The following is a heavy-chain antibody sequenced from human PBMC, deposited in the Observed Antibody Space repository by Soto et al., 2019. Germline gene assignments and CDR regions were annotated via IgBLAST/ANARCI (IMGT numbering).Heavy chain of an antibody. V-gene: IGHV3-48*02. D-gene: IGHD3-3*01. J-gene: IGHJ6*02. CDR1: GFTFSSYS. CDR2: ITSSGGTI. CDR3: ARGNVFGVGYYGMDV. Sequence: GGSLRLSCAASGFTFSSYSMNWVRQAPGKGLEWASYITSSGGTIYYADSVKGRITISRDNAKTSLYLQINSLRDEDTAVYYCARGNVFGVGYYGMDVWGQGTTVTVSS.